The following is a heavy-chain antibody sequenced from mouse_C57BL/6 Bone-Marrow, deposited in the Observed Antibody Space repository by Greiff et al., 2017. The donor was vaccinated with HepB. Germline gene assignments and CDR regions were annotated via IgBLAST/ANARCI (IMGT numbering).Heavy chain of an antibody. CDR2: ISDGGSYT. CDR1: GFTFSSYA. CDR3: ARAVIYYDYVWFAY. Sequence: DVQLVESGGGLVKPGGSLKLSCAASGFTFSSYAMSWVRQTPEKRLEWVATISDGGSYTYYPDNVKGRFTISRDNAKNNLYLQMSHLKSEDTAMYYCARAVIYYDYVWFAYWGQGTLVTVSA. D-gene: IGHD2-4*01. J-gene: IGHJ3*01. V-gene: IGHV5-4*01.